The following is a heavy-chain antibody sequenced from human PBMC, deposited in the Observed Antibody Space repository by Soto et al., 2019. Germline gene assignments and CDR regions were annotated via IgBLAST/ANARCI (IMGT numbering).Heavy chain of an antibody. J-gene: IGHJ5*02. CDR1: GGSVSSGSYY. CDR3: AVAFYGSGSYFDP. CDR2: IYYSGST. D-gene: IGHD3-10*01. V-gene: IGHV4-61*01. Sequence: PSETLSLTCTVSGGSVSSGSYYWSWIRQPPGKGLEWIGYIYYSGSTNYNPSLKSRVTISVDTSKNQFSLKLSSVTAADTAVYYCAVAFYGSGSYFDPWGQGTLVTVSS.